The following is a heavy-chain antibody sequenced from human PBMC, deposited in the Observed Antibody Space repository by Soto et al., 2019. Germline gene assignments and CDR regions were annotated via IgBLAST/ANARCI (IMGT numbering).Heavy chain of an antibody. CDR3: AKDQEGSGSHWLGYNYYGMDV. CDR1: GFTISDYY. CDR2: ISSVGTTT. J-gene: IGHJ6*02. D-gene: IGHD3-10*01. Sequence: GVAMRLSCEASGFTISDYYMSWIRQAPGKGLEWVSYISSVGTTTYYADSVKGRFSISMDNAKNSLYLQMNSLRAEDTAVYFCAKDQEGSGSHWLGYNYYGMDVRGQGTTVNVSS. V-gene: IGHV3-11*01.